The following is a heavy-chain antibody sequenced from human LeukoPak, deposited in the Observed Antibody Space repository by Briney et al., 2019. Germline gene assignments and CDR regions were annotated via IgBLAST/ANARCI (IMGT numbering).Heavy chain of an antibody. D-gene: IGHD1/OR15-1a*01. Sequence: SETLSLTCTVSGGSIKSYYWSWIRQPPGKGLEWIGYIYYSGSTNYNPSLKSRVTISVDTSKNQFSLKLSSVTAADTAVYYCAKTPEQNAEDAFDIWGQGTMVTVSS. CDR1: GGSIKSYY. J-gene: IGHJ3*02. CDR3: AKTPEQNAEDAFDI. V-gene: IGHV4-59*08. CDR2: IYYSGST.